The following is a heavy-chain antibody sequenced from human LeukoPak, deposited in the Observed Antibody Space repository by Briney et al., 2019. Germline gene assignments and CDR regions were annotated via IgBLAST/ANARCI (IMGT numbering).Heavy chain of an antibody. Sequence: GGSLRLSCAASGFLVSSNYMSWVRQAPGKGLEWVSVIYSGGSTYYADSVKGRFTISRHNARNSLYLQMDSLRPEDTAVYYCVRPNYQVSGSYFYYMDVWGKGTTVTVS. CDR1: GFLVSSNY. CDR3: VRPNYQVSGSYFYYMDV. CDR2: IYSGGST. V-gene: IGHV3-53*04. D-gene: IGHD5-24*01. J-gene: IGHJ6*03.